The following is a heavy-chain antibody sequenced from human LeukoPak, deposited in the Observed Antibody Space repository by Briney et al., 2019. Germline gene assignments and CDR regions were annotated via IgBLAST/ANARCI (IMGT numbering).Heavy chain of an antibody. CDR2: IHPSGML. J-gene: IGHJ6*02. Sequence: SQTLSLTCTVSEASFNSDDQYWNWIRQSPGKGLEWIGSIHPSGMLYNNPSLESRVTMSRDTSKNQFSLQLNSVTPEDTAVYYCARDKDDIAAADPYGMDVWGQGTTVTVSS. V-gene: IGHV4-31*03. CDR1: EASFNSDDQY. CDR3: ARDKDDIAAADPYGMDV. D-gene: IGHD6-13*01.